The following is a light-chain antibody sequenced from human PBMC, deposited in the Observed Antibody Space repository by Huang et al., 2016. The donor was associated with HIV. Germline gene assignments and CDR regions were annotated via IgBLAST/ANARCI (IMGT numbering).Light chain of an antibody. V-gene: IGKV3-20*01. J-gene: IGKJ4*01. Sequence: EIVVTQSPGTLSLSPGERATLSCRTSQSVGSSYLAWYQQKPGQAPRLLIYGAANRATGSTDRFSGSGSGTDFTLTISRLEPEDFAVYFCQQSGSSLINFGGGTKVDLK. CDR1: QSVGSSY. CDR2: GAA. CDR3: QQSGSSLIN.